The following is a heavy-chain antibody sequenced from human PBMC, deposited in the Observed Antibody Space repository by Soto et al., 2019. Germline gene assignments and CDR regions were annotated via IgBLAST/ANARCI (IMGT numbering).Heavy chain of an antibody. CDR3: ARGIAVEPTANWFDP. CDR2: INVKNGNT. CDR1: GYIFRSYG. Sequence: QVQLVQSGGEVKKSGASVKVSCKASGYIFRSYGISWVRQAPGQGLEWMGWINVKNGNTKHVEKFQGRVTMTTDTSTGTAYMELRNLTSDDTAVYYCARGIAVEPTANWFDPWGHGTLVIVSS. D-gene: IGHD6-19*01. V-gene: IGHV1-18*01. J-gene: IGHJ5*02.